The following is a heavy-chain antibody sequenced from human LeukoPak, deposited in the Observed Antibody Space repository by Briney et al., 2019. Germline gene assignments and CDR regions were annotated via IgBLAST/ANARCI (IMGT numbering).Heavy chain of an antibody. D-gene: IGHD2-2*01. J-gene: IGHJ4*02. Sequence: EASVKVSCKASGGTFSSYAISWVRQAPGQGLEWMGGIIPIFGTANYAQKFQGRVTITADESTSTAYMELSSLRSEDTAVYYCARVHSYCSTTSCLDYWGRGTLVTVSS. CDR3: ARVHSYCSTTSCLDY. CDR1: GGTFSSYA. V-gene: IGHV1-69*13. CDR2: IIPIFGTA.